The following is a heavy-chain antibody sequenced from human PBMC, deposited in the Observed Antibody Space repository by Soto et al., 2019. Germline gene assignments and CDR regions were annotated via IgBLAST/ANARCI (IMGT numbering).Heavy chain of an antibody. D-gene: IGHD6-13*01. CDR1: GGSISSYY. CDR2: IYYSGST. V-gene: IGHV4-59*01. Sequence: SETLSLTCTVSGGSISSYYWSWIRQPPGKGLEWIGYIYYSGSTNYNPSLKSRVTISVDTSKNQFSLKLSSVTAADTAVYYCARDRHTSSWFDFEDWGQGPLVTVSS. J-gene: IGHJ4*02. CDR3: ARDRHTSSWFDFED.